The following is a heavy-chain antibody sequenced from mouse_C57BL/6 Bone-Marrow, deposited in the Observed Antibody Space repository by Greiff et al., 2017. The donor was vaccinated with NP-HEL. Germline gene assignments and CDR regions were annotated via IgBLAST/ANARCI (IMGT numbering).Heavy chain of an antibody. CDR1: GFTFSSYA. CDR3: ARRAYDYDEGGFDY. V-gene: IGHV5-4*03. D-gene: IGHD2-4*01. CDR2: ISDGGSYT. Sequence: DVKLVESGGGLVKPGGSLKLSCAASGFTFSSYAMSWVRQTPEKRLEWVATISDGGSYTYYPDNVKGRFTISRDNAKNNLYLQMSHLKSEDTAMYYCARRAYDYDEGGFDYWGQGTTLTVSS. J-gene: IGHJ2*01.